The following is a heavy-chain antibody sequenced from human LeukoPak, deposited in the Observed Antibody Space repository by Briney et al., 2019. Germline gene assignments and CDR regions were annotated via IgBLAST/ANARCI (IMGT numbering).Heavy chain of an antibody. CDR3: AKANGAIFGVAGYFDY. Sequence: GGSLRLSCAASGFTFSSYGMNWVRQAPGKGLEWVSAISGSGTNTYYADSVKGRFTISRDNSKNTLDLQMNSLRAEDTAVYYCAKANGAIFGVAGYFDYWGQGTLVTVSS. J-gene: IGHJ4*02. CDR2: ISGSGTNT. D-gene: IGHD3-3*02. V-gene: IGHV3-23*01. CDR1: GFTFSSYG.